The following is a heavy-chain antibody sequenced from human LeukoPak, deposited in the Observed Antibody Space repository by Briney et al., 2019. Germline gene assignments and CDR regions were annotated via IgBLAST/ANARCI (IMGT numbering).Heavy chain of an antibody. D-gene: IGHD1-26*01. J-gene: IGHJ4*03. V-gene: IGHV3-23*01. CDR1: GSTFSSYA. CDR2: ISGSGGSA. Sequence: GGSLRLSCAASGSTFSSYAMSWVRQAPGKGLEWVSAISGSGGSAYYADSVKGRFTISRDNSKNTLYLQMNSLRAEDTAVYYCAKAAPGVEALGGYFDYWGQGALVTVSS. CDR3: AKAAPGVEALGGYFDY.